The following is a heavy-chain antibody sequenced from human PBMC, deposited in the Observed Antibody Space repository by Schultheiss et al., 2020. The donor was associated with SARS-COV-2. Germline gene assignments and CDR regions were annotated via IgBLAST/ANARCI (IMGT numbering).Heavy chain of an antibody. Sequence: GGSLRLSCAASGFSFSSYSMNWVRQAPGKGLEWVSSISSSSSYIYYADSVKGRFTISRDNAQNSLYLEMNSLRAEDTAVYYCARGGMPYYDFWSGYAAFDYWGQGTLVTVSS. D-gene: IGHD3-3*01. CDR3: ARGGMPYYDFWSGYAAFDY. CDR2: ISSSSSYI. V-gene: IGHV3-21*01. J-gene: IGHJ4*02. CDR1: GFSFSSYS.